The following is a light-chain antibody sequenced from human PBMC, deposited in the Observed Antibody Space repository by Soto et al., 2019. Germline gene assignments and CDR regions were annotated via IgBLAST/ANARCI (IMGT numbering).Light chain of an antibody. CDR2: SAA. V-gene: IGKV1-39*01. J-gene: IGKJ1*01. CDR1: ESISSY. Sequence: DIQMTQSPSSLSASVGDRVTITCRASESISSYLNWYQQKPGKAPKLLIYSAASLQSGVPSRFSGSGSGTDFTLTISSLQPEDFATYYCQQSYSFPRTFGQGTKVDNK. CDR3: QQSYSFPRT.